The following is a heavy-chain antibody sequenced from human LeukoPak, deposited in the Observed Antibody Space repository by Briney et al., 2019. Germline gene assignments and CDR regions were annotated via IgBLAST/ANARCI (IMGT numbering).Heavy chain of an antibody. V-gene: IGHV4-39*01. Sequence: PSETLSLTCTVSGGSISSSSYYWGWIRQPPGKGLEWIGSIYYSGSTYYNPSLKSRVTISVDTSKNQFSLKLSSVTAADTAMYYCAGLSSSSWYGGVDYWGQGTLVTVSS. D-gene: IGHD6-13*01. CDR3: AGLSSSSWYGGVDY. CDR2: IYYSGST. J-gene: IGHJ4*02. CDR1: GGSISSSSYY.